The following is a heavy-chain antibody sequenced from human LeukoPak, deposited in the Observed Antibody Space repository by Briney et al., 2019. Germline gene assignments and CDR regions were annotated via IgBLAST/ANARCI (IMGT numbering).Heavy chain of an antibody. V-gene: IGHV3-11*01. J-gene: IGHJ4*02. D-gene: IGHD6-13*01. Sequence: GGSLRLSCAASGFIFSDYYMSWIRQAPGKGLEWVPYISGSGSPIYYADSVKGRFTISRDNAKNSLYLQMNNLRVEDTAVYYCARDPGSAAGYWGQGSLVTVSS. CDR2: ISGSGSPI. CDR1: GFIFSDYY. CDR3: ARDPGSAAGY.